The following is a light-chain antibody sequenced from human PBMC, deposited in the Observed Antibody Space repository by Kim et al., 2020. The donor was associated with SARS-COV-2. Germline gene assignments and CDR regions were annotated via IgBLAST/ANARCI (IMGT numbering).Light chain of an antibody. CDR2: RDH. J-gene: IGLJ3*02. CDR3: SAWDSSLSAWV. Sequence: RPTATLPCTGNRNNVGNQGAAWLQQHQGHPPKLLSYRDHNRPSGISERFSASRSGNTASLTITGLQPEDEADYYCSAWDSSLSAWVFGGGTQLTVL. V-gene: IGLV10-54*01. CDR1: RNNVGNQG.